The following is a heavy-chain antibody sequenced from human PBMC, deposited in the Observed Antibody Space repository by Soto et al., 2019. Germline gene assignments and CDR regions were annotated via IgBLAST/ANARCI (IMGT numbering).Heavy chain of an antibody. J-gene: IGHJ4*02. CDR1: GGSISSSSYY. CDR3: ARLIIDVYDSSGYYYRAFDY. Sequence: QLQLQESGPGLVKPSETLSLTCTVSGGSISSSSYYWGWIRQPPGKGLEWIGSIYYSGSTYYNPSLKSRVTISVDTSKNQFSLKLSSVTAADTAVYYCARLIIDVYDSSGYYYRAFDYWGQGTLVTVSS. D-gene: IGHD3-22*01. CDR2: IYYSGST. V-gene: IGHV4-39*01.